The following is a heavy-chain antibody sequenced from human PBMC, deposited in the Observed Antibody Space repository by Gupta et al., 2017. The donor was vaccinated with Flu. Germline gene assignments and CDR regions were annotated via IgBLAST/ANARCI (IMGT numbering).Heavy chain of an antibody. CDR1: GLTFSNYV. D-gene: IGHD2-2*01. Sequence: QVQLVESGGGVVQPGRSLRLSCVASGLTFSNYVMHCVRQAPGEGLEWVAIVWYDGGNKYYADSVKGRFSISRDNSNNTLYLQMNSLRADDTAVYYCATEGSVGGDCSSASCYQDAFDFWGQGTMVTVSS. CDR2: VWYDGGNK. J-gene: IGHJ3*01. CDR3: ATEGSVGGDCSSASCYQDAFDF. V-gene: IGHV3-33*01.